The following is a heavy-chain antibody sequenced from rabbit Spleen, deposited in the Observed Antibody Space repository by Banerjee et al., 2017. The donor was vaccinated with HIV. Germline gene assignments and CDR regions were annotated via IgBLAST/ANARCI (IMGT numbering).Heavy chain of an antibody. Sequence: QEQLEESGGGLVKPGGTLTLTCTASGFSLSSSYWICWVRQAPGKGLEWIACINMFTGKSVYASWAKGRFFMSRPSSTTVTLQMTSLTVADTATYFCARDLIAAIGWNFNLWGPGTLVTVS. CDR3: ARDLIAAIGWNFNL. J-gene: IGHJ4*01. D-gene: IGHD1-1*01. V-gene: IGHV1S45*01. CDR2: INMFTGKS. CDR1: GFSLSSSYW.